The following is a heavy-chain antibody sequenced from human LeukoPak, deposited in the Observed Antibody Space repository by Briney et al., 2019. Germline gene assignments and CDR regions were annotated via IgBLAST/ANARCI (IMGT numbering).Heavy chain of an antibody. CDR3: ARANDNYYYYYMDV. CDR2: ISSSDSTI. CDR1: GFTFSSYE. Sequence: GGSLRLSCAASGFTFSSYEMHWVRQPPGKGLEWVSYISSSDSTIYYADSVKGRFTISRDNAKNSLYLQMNSLRAEDTAVYYCARANDNYYYYYMDVWGKGTTVTISS. D-gene: IGHD3-9*01. V-gene: IGHV3-48*03. J-gene: IGHJ6*03.